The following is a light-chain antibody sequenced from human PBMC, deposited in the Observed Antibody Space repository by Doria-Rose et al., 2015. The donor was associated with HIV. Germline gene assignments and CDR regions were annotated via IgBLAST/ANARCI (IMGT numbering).Light chain of an antibody. J-gene: IGKJ1*01. CDR2: DGS. Sequence: TQSPGTLSLSPGERATLSCRASQSFSSTYLAWYQQKPGQAPSLLIYDGSTSATGIPDRFSAGGSGTDFTLTINRLEPEDFALYYCHQYGTSWTFGQGTKVE. CDR1: QSFSSTY. V-gene: IGKV3-20*01. CDR3: HQYGTSWT.